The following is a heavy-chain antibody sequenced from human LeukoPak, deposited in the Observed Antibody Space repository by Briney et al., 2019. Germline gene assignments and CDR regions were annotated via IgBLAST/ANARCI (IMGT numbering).Heavy chain of an antibody. V-gene: IGHV3-23*01. CDR3: AKLDYYDTH. D-gene: IGHD3-22*01. J-gene: IGHJ4*02. CDR2: ITGSSAST. CDR1: GFTFSSYA. Sequence: GSLRLSCAASGFTFSSYAMSWVRQAPGKGLEWVSSITGSSASTYYADSVKGRFTISRDNSKNTLYLQMNSLRAEDMAVYFCAKLDYYDTHWGQGTLVTVS.